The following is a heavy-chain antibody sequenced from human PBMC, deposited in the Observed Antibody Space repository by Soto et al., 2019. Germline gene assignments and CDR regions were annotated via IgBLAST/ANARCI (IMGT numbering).Heavy chain of an antibody. V-gene: IGHV1-69*05. CDR1: GGTFTIFA. D-gene: IGHD5-12*01. CDR3: VRDLGSGYDPGDY. Sequence: QVQLVQSGAEVKKPGSSVKVSCKASGGTFTIFAVSWVRQAPGQGLEWMGGIIPIIGTTNYAQRFQGRITXSXHXXTGTAYMELSSLKSEDTAMYYCVRDLGSGYDPGDYWGQGTLVTVSS. CDR2: IIPIIGTT. J-gene: IGHJ4*02.